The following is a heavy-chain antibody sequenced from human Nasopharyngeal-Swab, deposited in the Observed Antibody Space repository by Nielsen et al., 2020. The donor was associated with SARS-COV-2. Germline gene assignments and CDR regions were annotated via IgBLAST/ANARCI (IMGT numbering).Heavy chain of an antibody. CDR3: ARAKRATIFGVVIMREFDY. CDR2: ITSSSSTR. J-gene: IGHJ4*02. V-gene: IGHV3-48*04. Sequence: GGSLRLSCAASGFAFIDYSMDWVRQAPGKGLEWVSYITSSSSTRYYADSVKGRFTISRDNAKNSLYLQMNSLRAEDTAVYYCARAKRATIFGVVIMREFDYWGQGTLVTVSS. D-gene: IGHD3-3*01. CDR1: GFAFIDYS.